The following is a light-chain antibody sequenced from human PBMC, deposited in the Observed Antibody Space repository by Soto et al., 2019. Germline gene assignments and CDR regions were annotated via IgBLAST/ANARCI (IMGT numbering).Light chain of an antibody. V-gene: IGKV3-20*01. J-gene: IGKJ1*01. CDR2: GAS. CDR1: QSVSSY. Sequence: EIVLTQSPATLSLAPGERATLSCRASQSVSSYLAWYQQKPGQAPRLLIYGASNRATGIPDRFSGSGSGTDFTLTISRLEPEDFAVYYWQQYGSSGTFGQGTKVDI. CDR3: QQYGSSGT.